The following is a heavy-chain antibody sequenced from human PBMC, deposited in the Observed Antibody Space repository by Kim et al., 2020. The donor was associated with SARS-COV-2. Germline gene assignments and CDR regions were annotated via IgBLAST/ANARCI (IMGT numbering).Heavy chain of an antibody. CDR3: ALQLGGSGRSFDP. CDR1: GGSFSGYY. J-gene: IGHJ5*02. CDR2: INHSGST. D-gene: IGHD3-10*01. V-gene: IGHV4-34*01. Sequence: SETLSLTCAVYGGSFSGYYWSWIRQPPGKGLEWIGEINHSGSTNYNASLKSRVTISLDTSKNQFSLKLSSVTASDTAVYYCALQLGGSGRSFDPWGQGTLVTVSS.